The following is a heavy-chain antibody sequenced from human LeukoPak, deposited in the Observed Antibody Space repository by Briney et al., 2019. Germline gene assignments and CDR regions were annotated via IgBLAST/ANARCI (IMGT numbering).Heavy chain of an antibody. D-gene: IGHD3-22*01. CDR3: ARGAYDSSAYWAFDI. CDR1: GFTVSSNY. Sequence: GGSLRLSCVASGFTVSSNYMSWVRQAPGKGLEWVSLIYSGGGTLYADSVKGRFTISRDNSKNTVFLQMSSLRAEDTAVYHCARGAYDSSAYWAFDIWGRGTMVTVSS. J-gene: IGHJ3*02. V-gene: IGHV3-53*01. CDR2: IYSGGGT.